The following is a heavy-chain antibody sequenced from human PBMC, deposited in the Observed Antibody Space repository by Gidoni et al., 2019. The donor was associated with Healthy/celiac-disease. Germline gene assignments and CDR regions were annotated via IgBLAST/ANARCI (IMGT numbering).Heavy chain of an antibody. CDR1: GYTFPSYG. CDR2: ISAYNGNT. V-gene: IGHV1-18*01. Sequence: QVQLVQSGAEVKKPGASVKVSCTASGYTFPSYGISWVRQAPGQGLEWMGWISAYNGNTNYAQKLQGRVTMTTDTSTSTAYMELRSLRSDDTAVYYCAREIIAVAGTQGDWFDPWGQGTLVTVSS. J-gene: IGHJ5*02. D-gene: IGHD6-19*01. CDR3: AREIIAVAGTQGDWFDP.